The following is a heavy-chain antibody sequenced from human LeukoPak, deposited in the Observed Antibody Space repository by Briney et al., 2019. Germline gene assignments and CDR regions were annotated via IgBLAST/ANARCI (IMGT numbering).Heavy chain of an antibody. V-gene: IGHV4-59*01. CDR3: ARGQRLPDY. D-gene: IGHD2-21*02. J-gene: IGHJ4*02. Sequence: SETLSLTCTVSVGSISSYYWSWIRQPPGKGLEWIGYIYYSGWTNYNPSLQSRVTISVDTFKNQFSRELSSVTAADTGVYYCARGQRLPDYWGQGTLVTVSS. CDR2: IYYSGWT. CDR1: VGSISSYY.